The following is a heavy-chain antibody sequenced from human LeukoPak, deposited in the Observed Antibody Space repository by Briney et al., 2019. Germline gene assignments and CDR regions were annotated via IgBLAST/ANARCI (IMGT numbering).Heavy chain of an antibody. CDR2: IYHSGST. CDR3: ARGIAAHSYFDY. J-gene: IGHJ4*02. D-gene: IGHD6-6*01. Sequence: SETLSLTCAVYGGSFSGYYWSWIRQPPGKGLEWIGYIYHSGSTYYNPSLKSRVTISVDRSKNQFSLKLSSVTAANTAVYYCARGIAAHSYFDYWGQGTLVTVSS. CDR1: GGSFSGYY. V-gene: IGHV4-34*01.